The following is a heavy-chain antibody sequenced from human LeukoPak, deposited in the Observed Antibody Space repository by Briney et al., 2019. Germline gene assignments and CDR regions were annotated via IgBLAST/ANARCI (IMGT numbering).Heavy chain of an antibody. V-gene: IGHV4-59*08. CDR1: GGSISSCY. Sequence: SETLSLTCTVSGGSISSCYWSWIRQPPGKGLEWIGYIYYSGSTNYNPSLKSRVTISVDTSKNQFSLKLSSVTAADTAVYYCARPSRRGVVIPFDYWGQGTLVTVSS. CDR2: IYYSGST. D-gene: IGHD3-3*01. J-gene: IGHJ4*02. CDR3: ARPSRRGVVIPFDY.